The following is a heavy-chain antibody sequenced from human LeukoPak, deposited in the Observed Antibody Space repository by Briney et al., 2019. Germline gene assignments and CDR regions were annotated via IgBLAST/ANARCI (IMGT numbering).Heavy chain of an antibody. Sequence: ASVTVSCKASGYTFTSYAMNWVRQAPGQGLEWMGWINTNTGNPTYAQGFTGRFVFSLDTSVSTAYLQISSLKAEDTAVYYCARDRVRGNANPYFDYWGQGTLVTVSS. D-gene: IGHD1-1*01. CDR2: INTNTGNP. CDR3: ARDRVRGNANPYFDY. CDR1: GYTFTSYA. J-gene: IGHJ4*02. V-gene: IGHV7-4-1*02.